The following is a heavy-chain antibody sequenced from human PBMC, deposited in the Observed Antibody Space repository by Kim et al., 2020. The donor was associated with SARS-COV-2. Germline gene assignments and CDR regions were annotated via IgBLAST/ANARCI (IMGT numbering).Heavy chain of an antibody. V-gene: IGHV3-11*05. Sequence: GGSLRLSCAASGFTFSDYYMTWIRQAPGKGLEWLSYISSSGSYKVYAESVKGRFSISRDNAKKSLYLQMNSLRAEDTAVYYCARVSSGSSSWYWFDAWGQGTLVTVSS. CDR1: GFTFSDYY. D-gene: IGHD6-13*01. CDR2: ISSSGSYK. CDR3: ARVSSGSSSWYWFDA. J-gene: IGHJ5*02.